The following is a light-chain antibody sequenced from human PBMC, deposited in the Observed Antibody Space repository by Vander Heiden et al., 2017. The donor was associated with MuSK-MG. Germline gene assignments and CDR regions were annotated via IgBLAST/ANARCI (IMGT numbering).Light chain of an antibody. CDR1: NIGSKS. CDR2: DDG. V-gene: IGLV3-21*02. J-gene: IGLJ3*02. CDR3: QVWDTTSDHPV. Sequence: SFVLTQPPSVSVAPGQTARITCGGNNIGSKSVHWYQQKPGQAPVLVAYDDGDRPSGIPERFSGSNSGSTATLTISRVEAGDEADYSCQVWDTTSDHPVFGGGTKLTVL.